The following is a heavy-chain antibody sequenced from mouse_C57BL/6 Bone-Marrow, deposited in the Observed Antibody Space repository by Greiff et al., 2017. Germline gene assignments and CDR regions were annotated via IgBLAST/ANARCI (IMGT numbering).Heavy chain of an antibody. D-gene: IGHD2-3*01. CDR3: TRLGGGYYDDYFDY. CDR1: GYTFTDYE. Sequence: QVQLQQSGAELVRPGASVTLSCKASGYTFTDYEMHWVKQTPVHGLEWIGAIDPETGGTAYNQKFKGKAILTADKSSSTAYMELRSLTSEDSAVYYCTRLGGGYYDDYFDYWCQGTTLTVSS. V-gene: IGHV1-15*01. CDR2: IDPETGGT. J-gene: IGHJ2*01.